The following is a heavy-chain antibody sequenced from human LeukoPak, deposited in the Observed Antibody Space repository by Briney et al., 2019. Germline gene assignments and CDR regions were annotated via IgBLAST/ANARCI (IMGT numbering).Heavy chain of an antibody. CDR2: ISSDGSIT. CDR1: GFTFSTYW. J-gene: IGHJ6*03. D-gene: IGHD3-16*01. CDR3: ARDFVGGWGSYGYYYMDV. V-gene: IGHV3-74*01. Sequence: GGSLRLSCAASGFTFSTYWMHWVRQAPGKGLVWVSRISSDGSITSYADSVKGRFTISRDNAKNTLYLQMNSLRAEDTAVYYCARDFVGGWGSYGYYYMDVWGKGTTVTVSS.